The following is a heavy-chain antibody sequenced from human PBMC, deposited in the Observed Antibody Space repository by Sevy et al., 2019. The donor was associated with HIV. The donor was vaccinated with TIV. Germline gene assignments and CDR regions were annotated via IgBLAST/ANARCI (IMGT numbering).Heavy chain of an antibody. V-gene: IGHV1-69*13. CDR3: ARVSTMIVSGIEPYYYYYGMDV. J-gene: IGHJ6*02. CDR2: IIPIFGTA. D-gene: IGHD3-22*01. CDR1: GGTFSSYA. Sequence: GASVKVSCKASGGTFSSYAISWVRQAPGQGLEWMGGIIPIFGTANYAQKFQGRVTITADESTSTAYMELSSLRSEDTAVYYCARVSTMIVSGIEPYYYYYGMDVWGQGTTVTVSS.